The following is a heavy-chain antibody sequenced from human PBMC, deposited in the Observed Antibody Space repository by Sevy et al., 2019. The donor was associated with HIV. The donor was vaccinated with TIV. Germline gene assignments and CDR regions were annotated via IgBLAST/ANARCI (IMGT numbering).Heavy chain of an antibody. CDR1: GSTFSGHH. Sequence: GGSLRLSCELSGSTFSGHHLNWVRQAPGKGLEWVAYIGSGFNIYYTHSVGGRFTISRDNARNSLFLQMDSLRAEDTAVYYCATDQDWAFDNWGQGTLVTVSS. CDR2: IGSGFNI. D-gene: IGHD3-9*01. CDR3: ATDQDWAFDN. J-gene: IGHJ4*02. V-gene: IGHV3-48*01.